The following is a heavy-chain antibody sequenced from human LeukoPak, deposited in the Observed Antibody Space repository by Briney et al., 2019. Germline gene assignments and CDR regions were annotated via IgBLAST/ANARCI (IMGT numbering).Heavy chain of an antibody. Sequence: ASVKVSCKASGGTFSSYAISWVRQAPGQGLEWMGGIIPLFGTANYAQKFQGRVTITADESTSTAYMELSSLRSGDTAVYYCARKTYYYDSSGHGYYFDSWGQGTLVTVSS. V-gene: IGHV1-69*01. CDR1: GGTFSSYA. D-gene: IGHD3-22*01. CDR3: ARKTYYYDSSGHGYYFDS. J-gene: IGHJ4*02. CDR2: IIPLFGTA.